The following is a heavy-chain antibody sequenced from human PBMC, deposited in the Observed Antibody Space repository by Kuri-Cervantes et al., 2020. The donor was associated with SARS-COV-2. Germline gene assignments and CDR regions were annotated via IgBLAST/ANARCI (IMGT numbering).Heavy chain of an antibody. Sequence: SETLSLICTVSGGSIRGDHDYWGWIRQPPGKGLEWIGSIYYSGSTYYNPSLKSRVTISVDTSKNQFSLKLSSVTAADTAVYYCARQMMSSITIFGVVITRNWFDPWGQGTLVTVSS. CDR3: ARQMMSSITIFGVVITRNWFDP. V-gene: IGHV4-39*01. J-gene: IGHJ5*02. CDR1: GGSIRGDHDY. D-gene: IGHD3-3*01. CDR2: IYYSGST.